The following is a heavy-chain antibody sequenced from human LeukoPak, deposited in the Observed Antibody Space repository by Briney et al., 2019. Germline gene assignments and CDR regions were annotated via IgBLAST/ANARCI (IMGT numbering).Heavy chain of an antibody. V-gene: IGHV3-7*01. CDR3: ARDRWDYGSHSGGDQ. Sequence: GGSLRLSCAASGFTFSAYWMNWGRQAPGKGLEWVANIKQDGSEKYYADSVKGRFTISRDNAKNSLFLQMNSLRAEDTAVYYCARDRWDYGSHSGGDQWGQRTLVIVSS. J-gene: IGHJ4*02. CDR2: IKQDGSEK. D-gene: IGHD4-23*01. CDR1: GFTFSAYW.